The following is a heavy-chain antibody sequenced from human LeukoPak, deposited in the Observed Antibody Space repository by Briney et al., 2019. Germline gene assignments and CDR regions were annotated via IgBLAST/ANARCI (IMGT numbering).Heavy chain of an antibody. Sequence: GGSLTLSCAASGFTIRNYGIHWVRHGPGKGPEWLAVGGSYENYADSVKGRFTVSSDNSKNTVSLQMSRLRHEDTGLYFCAKGSGGLLWYGQLKTLESWGQGTLVTVSS. CDR3: AKGSGGLLWYGQLKTLES. CDR2: GGSYE. J-gene: IGHJ5*02. CDR1: GFTIRNYG. D-gene: IGHD2-21*01. V-gene: IGHV3-30*18.